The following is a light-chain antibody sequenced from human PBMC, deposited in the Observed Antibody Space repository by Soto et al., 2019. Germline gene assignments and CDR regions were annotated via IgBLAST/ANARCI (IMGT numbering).Light chain of an antibody. CDR2: EVS. CDR1: QSVLHSDGKTH. Sequence: DILLTHSPLSLSVTPGQPASISCSSSQSVLHSDGKTHLYWYLQRPGQSPHLLIYEVSRRFSAVPDRFSGSGSGKDFTLTVSRVEAEDVGVYYSMQTKNLPVTFGQGTKVEIX. CDR3: MQTKNLPVT. V-gene: IGKV2-29*02. J-gene: IGKJ1*01.